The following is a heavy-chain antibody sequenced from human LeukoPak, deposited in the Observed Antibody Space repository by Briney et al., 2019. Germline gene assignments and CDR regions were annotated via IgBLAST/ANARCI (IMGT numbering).Heavy chain of an antibody. J-gene: IGHJ4*02. CDR3: ARERGRAYSSLDY. CDR1: GGTFSSYA. CDR2: VNPNSGNT. V-gene: IGHV1-8*02. Sequence: EASVKVSCKASGGTFSSYAINWVRQATGQGLEWMGWVNPNSGNTGYAQKFQGRVTMTRNTSISTAYMELSSLRSEDTAVYYCARERGRAYSSLDYWGQGTLVTVSS. D-gene: IGHD6-13*01.